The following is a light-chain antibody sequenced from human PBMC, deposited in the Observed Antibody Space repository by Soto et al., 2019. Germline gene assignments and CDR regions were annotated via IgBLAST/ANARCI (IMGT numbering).Light chain of an antibody. V-gene: IGKV3-15*01. CDR3: HQYNYWLAWT. J-gene: IGKJ1*01. CDR2: RAS. CDR1: QSVSSSY. Sequence: DIVLTQSPGTMSLSPGERATLSCRASQSVSSSYLAWYQQRPGQAPRLIIYRASTRAAGVPARFSGSGSGTEFTPTISGLQSEDFAVYYGHQYNYWLAWTLGQGTKVDNK.